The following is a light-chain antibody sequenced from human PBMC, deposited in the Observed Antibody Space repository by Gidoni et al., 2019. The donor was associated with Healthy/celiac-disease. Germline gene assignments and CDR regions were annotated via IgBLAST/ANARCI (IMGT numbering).Light chain of an antibody. Sequence: DIQMTQSPSSLSASVGDRVTITCRASQSISSYLNWYQQKPGKAPKLLIYAASSLQSGVPSRFSGSGSGTDFTLTISSLQPEDFATYYCQQSYSTPYTFXXXTELEIK. J-gene: IGKJ2*01. CDR2: AAS. CDR3: QQSYSTPYT. CDR1: QSISSY. V-gene: IGKV1-39*01.